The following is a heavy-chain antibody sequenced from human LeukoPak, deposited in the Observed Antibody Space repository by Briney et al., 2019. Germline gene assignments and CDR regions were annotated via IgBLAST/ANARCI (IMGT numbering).Heavy chain of an antibody. V-gene: IGHV3-48*01. D-gene: IGHD6-19*01. CDR1: GLTFSAYG. CDR2: INGGSTTI. Sequence: GGSLRLSCAASGLTFSAYGMNWVRQAPGTGLEGLSFINGGSTTIHYADSVKGRFTISRDNAKNSVHLQMNSLRAEDSAMYYCARDKGWGLVYWGPGILVTVSS. J-gene: IGHJ4*02. CDR3: ARDKGWGLVY.